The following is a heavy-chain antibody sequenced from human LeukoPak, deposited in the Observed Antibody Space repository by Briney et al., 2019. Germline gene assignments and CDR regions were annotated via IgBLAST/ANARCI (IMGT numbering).Heavy chain of an antibody. Sequence: PGGSLRLSCEASGFTFTNAWMSWVRQAPGKGLEWVGRIKSNQDGGAADYAAPVKGRFTLSRDDSENTLYLRMNSLQTEDTAVYYCTRDNYGSGWLGYLQHWGQGTLVAVSS. V-gene: IGHV3-15*01. CDR1: GFTFTNAW. J-gene: IGHJ1*01. D-gene: IGHD6-19*01. CDR2: IKSNQDGGAA. CDR3: TRDNYGSGWLGYLQH.